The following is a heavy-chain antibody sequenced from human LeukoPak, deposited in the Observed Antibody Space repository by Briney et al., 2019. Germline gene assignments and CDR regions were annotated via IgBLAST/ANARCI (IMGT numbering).Heavy chain of an antibody. CDR2: IHNSGST. Sequence: SETLSLTCTVASDSIRTYYWSWIRQPPGKGLECIGYIHNSGSTSYNPSLKSRRAMSLDTSKNQFSLNLSSVTVADTAVYYSARAWGQRVVRGALYYFDYWGQGTLVTVSS. V-gene: IGHV4-59*12. J-gene: IGHJ4*02. CDR3: ARAWGQRVVRGALYYFDY. D-gene: IGHD3-10*01. CDR1: SDSIRTYY.